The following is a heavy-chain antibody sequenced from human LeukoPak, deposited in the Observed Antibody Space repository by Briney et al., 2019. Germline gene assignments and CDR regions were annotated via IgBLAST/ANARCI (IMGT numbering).Heavy chain of an antibody. Sequence: GGSLRLSCAASGFTFSSYWMSWVRQAPGKGLEWVANIKQDGSEKYYVDSVKGRFTISRDNAKNSLYLQMNSLRAEDTAVYYCAREYDDFWSGYLYYYYCYMDVWGKGTTVTVSS. CDR3: AREYDDFWSGYLYYYYCYMDV. V-gene: IGHV3-7*01. CDR2: IKQDGSEK. CDR1: GFTFSSYW. J-gene: IGHJ6*03. D-gene: IGHD3-3*01.